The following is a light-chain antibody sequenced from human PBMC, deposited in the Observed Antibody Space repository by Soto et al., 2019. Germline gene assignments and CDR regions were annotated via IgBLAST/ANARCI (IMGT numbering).Light chain of an antibody. J-gene: IGLJ2*01. CDR2: LEGSGSY. V-gene: IGLV4-60*03. CDR3: ETWESYVV. Sequence: QSVLTQSSSASASLGSSVKLTCTLSSGHSSYIIAWHQQQPGKAPRYLMKLEGSGSYNKGSGVPDRFSGSSSGADRYLTISNLQSEDEADYYCETWESYVVVGGGTKLTVL. CDR1: SGHSSYI.